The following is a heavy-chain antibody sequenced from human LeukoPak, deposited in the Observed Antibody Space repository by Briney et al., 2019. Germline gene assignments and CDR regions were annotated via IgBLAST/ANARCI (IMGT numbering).Heavy chain of an antibody. CDR1: GFTFSNYW. Sequence: GGSLRLSCAGSGFTFSNYWMHWVRQAPGKGLVWVSRINSDGTDARYADSVKGRFTISRDNAKDTLYLQMNSLRAEDTAVYYCAKDQGLKEYFDYWGQGTLVTVSS. CDR2: INSDGTDA. D-gene: IGHD2-21*01. J-gene: IGHJ4*02. CDR3: AKDQGLKEYFDY. V-gene: IGHV3-74*01.